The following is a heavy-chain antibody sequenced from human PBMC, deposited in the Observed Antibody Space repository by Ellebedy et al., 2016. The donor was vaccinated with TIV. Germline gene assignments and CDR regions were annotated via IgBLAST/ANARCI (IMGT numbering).Heavy chain of an antibody. CDR3: AGLGIGTNFHFTYFYP. Sequence: MPSETLSLTCSVSGGALTPYYWSWIRQSPGKGLEWIGYIYYRGTTNYNPSLKSRVIIYIDTSKKQFSLRLSSVTAADTAVYYCAGLGIGTNFHFTYFYPWGQGTLVTVSS. J-gene: IGHJ5*02. D-gene: IGHD4/OR15-4a*01. V-gene: IGHV4-59*08. CDR1: GGALTPYY. CDR2: IYYRGTT.